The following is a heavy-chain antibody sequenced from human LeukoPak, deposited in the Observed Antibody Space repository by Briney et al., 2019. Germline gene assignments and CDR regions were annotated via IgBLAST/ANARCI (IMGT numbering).Heavy chain of an antibody. V-gene: IGHV1-69*13. Sequence: SVTVSCKASGGTFSSYAISWVRQAPGQGLEWMGGIIPIFGTANYAQKFQGRVTITADESTSTAYMELSSLRSEDTAVYYCARGGYSSSWYGSLGTYYFDYWGQGALVTVSS. J-gene: IGHJ4*02. CDR1: GGTFSSYA. CDR2: IIPIFGTA. CDR3: ARGGYSSSWYGSLGTYYFDY. D-gene: IGHD6-13*01.